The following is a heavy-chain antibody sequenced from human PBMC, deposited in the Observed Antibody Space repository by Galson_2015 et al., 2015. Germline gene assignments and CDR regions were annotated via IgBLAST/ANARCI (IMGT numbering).Heavy chain of an antibody. CDR3: ARCVEGSYAPFDY. Sequence: SLRLSCAASGFTVSSNYMSWVRQAPGKGLEWVSVIYSGGSTYYADSVKGRFTISRDNSKSTLYLQMNSLRAEDTAVYYCARCVEGSYAPFDYWGQGTLVTVSS. CDR2: IYSGGST. CDR1: GFTVSSNY. J-gene: IGHJ4*02. V-gene: IGHV3-66*02. D-gene: IGHD1-26*01.